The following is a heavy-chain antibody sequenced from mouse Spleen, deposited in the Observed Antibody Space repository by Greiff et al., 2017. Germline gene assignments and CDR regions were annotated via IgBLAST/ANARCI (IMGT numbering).Heavy chain of an antibody. CDR1: GFTFSSYA. Sequence: EVNVVESGEGLVKPGGSLKLSCAASGFTFSSYAMSWVRQTPEKRLEWVAYISSGGDYIYYADTVKGRFTISRDNARNTLYLQMSSLKSEDTAMYYCTRDGYYLAWFAYWGQGTLVTVSA. CDR3: TRDGYYLAWFAY. V-gene: IGHV5-9-1*02. D-gene: IGHD2-3*01. J-gene: IGHJ3*01. CDR2: ISSGGDYI.